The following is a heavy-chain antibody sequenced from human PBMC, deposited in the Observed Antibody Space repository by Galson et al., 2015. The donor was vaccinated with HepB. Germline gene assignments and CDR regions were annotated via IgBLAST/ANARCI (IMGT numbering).Heavy chain of an antibody. V-gene: IGHV3-30*18. CDR2: ISYDGSNK. CDR1: GFTLSSYG. D-gene: IGHD6-19*01. CDR3: AKDPCLYSSGCHYYYGMDV. Sequence: SLRLSCAASGFTLSSYGMHWVRQAPGKGLEWVAVISYDGSNKYYADSVKGRFTISRDNSKNTLYLQMNSLRAEDTAVYYCAKDPCLYSSGCHYYYGMDVWGQGTTVTVSS. J-gene: IGHJ6*02.